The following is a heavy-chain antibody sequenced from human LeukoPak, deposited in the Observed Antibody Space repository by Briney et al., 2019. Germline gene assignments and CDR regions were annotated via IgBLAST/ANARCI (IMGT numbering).Heavy chain of an antibody. V-gene: IGHV3-21*01. CDR3: AINHRDGYSELGY. D-gene: IGHD5-24*01. Sequence: PGGSLRLSCATSGFTFSSYSMNWVRQAPGKGLEWVSVISGSGDNIYYADSVEGRFTISRDNAKNSLFLQMNSLRAEDTGVYYCAINHRDGYSELGYWGQGTLVTVSS. CDR2: ISGSGDNI. J-gene: IGHJ4*02. CDR1: GFTFSSYS.